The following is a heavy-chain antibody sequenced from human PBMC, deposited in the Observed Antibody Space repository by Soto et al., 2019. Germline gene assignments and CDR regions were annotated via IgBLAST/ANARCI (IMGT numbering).Heavy chain of an antibody. D-gene: IGHD1-1*01. CDR2: ISYDGSNK. J-gene: IGHJ4*02. V-gene: IGHV3-30*03. Sequence: QVQLVESGGGVVQPGRSLRLSCAASGFTFSSYGMHWVRQAPGKGLEWVAVISYDGSNKYYADSVKGRFTISRDNSKNTLYLQMNSLRAEDTAVYYCATGGYNWNDDGFSGVYYWGQGTLVTVSS. CDR1: GFTFSSYG. CDR3: ATGGYNWNDDGFSGVYY.